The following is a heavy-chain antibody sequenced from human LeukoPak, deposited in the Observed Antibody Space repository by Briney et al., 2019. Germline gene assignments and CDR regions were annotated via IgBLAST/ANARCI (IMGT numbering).Heavy chain of an antibody. D-gene: IGHD3-10*02. CDR3: AELGITMIGGV. CDR2: ISSSGSTI. V-gene: IGHV3-48*03. Sequence: GGSLRLACAASGLTFSSYEMDWVRPAPEKGLEWVSYISSSGSTIYYADSVKGRFTISRDNAKNSLYLQMNSLRAEDTAVYYCAELGITMIGGVWGKGTTVTISS. CDR1: GLTFSSYE. J-gene: IGHJ6*04.